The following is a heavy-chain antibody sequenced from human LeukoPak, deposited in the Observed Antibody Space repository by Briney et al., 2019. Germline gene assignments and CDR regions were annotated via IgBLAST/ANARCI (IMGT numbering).Heavy chain of an antibody. Sequence: PSETLSLTCAVYGGSFSGYYWSWIRQPPGKGLERIGEINHSGSTNYNPSLKSRVTISVDTSKNQFSLKLSSVTAADTAVYYCARVRYDYIWGSYRPIFFDYWGQGTLVTVSS. J-gene: IGHJ4*02. D-gene: IGHD3-16*02. V-gene: IGHV4-34*01. CDR1: GGSFSGYY. CDR3: ARVRYDYIWGSYRPIFFDY. CDR2: INHSGST.